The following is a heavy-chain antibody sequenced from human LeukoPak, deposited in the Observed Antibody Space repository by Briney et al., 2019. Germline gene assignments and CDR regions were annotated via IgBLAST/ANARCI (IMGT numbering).Heavy chain of an antibody. CDR1: GYTFSTYY. D-gene: IGHD2-2*01. V-gene: IGHV1-46*03. Sequence: ASVKVSCKASGYTFSTYYVHWVRQAPGQGLEWMGIINPSDGSTSYAQKFQGRVTMSRDTSTRTVYMELSSLRSDDTAVYYCARRVYCSSTSRYHYYYYMDVWGKGTTVTVSS. CDR2: INPSDGST. CDR3: ARRVYCSSTSRYHYYYYMDV. J-gene: IGHJ6*03.